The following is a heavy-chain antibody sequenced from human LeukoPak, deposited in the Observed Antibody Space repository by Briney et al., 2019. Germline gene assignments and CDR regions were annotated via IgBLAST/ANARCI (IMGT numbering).Heavy chain of an antibody. Sequence: GGSLRLSCAASGFTFSSYSMNWVRQAPGKGLEWVSSISSSSSYIYYADSVKGRFTISRDNAKNSLYLQMNSLRAADTAVYYCARAVITFGGVIVIPLDYWGQGTLVTVSS. D-gene: IGHD3-16*02. V-gene: IGHV3-21*04. CDR3: ARAVITFGGVIVIPLDY. J-gene: IGHJ4*02. CDR1: GFTFSSYS. CDR2: ISSSSSYI.